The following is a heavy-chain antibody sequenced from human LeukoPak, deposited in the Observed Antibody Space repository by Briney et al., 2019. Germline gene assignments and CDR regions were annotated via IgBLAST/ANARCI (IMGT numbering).Heavy chain of an antibody. J-gene: IGHJ6*02. V-gene: IGHV3-74*01. Sequence: GGSLRLSCAASGFTISPYWMHWVRQAPGKGLVWVSRINSDGSRTTYADSVKGRFTISRDNSKNTLYLQMNSLRAEDTAVYYCASCLYYYYGMDVWGQGTTVTVSS. CDR1: GFTISPYW. CDR2: INSDGSRT. CDR3: ASCLYYYYGMDV.